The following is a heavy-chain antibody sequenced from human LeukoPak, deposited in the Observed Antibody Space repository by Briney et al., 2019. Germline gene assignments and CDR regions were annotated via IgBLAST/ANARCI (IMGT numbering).Heavy chain of an antibody. CDR3: AREWVYYFDY. CDR2: ISSRGSTI. J-gene: IGHJ4*02. CDR1: GFTFSSYE. V-gene: IGHV3-48*03. D-gene: IGHD1-26*01. Sequence: PGGSLRLSCAASGFTFSSYEMNWVRQAPGKGLEWVSYISSRGSTIYYADSVKGRFTISRDNAKNSLYLQMNSLRAEDTAVYYCAREWVYYFDYWGQGTLVTVSS.